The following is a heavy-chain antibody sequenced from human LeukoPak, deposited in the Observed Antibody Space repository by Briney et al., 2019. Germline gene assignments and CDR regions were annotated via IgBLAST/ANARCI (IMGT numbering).Heavy chain of an antibody. CDR2: IYHSGTT. V-gene: IGHV4-4*02. CDR1: GGSLSSSTW. J-gene: IGHJ4*02. Sequence: SGTLSLTCTVSGGSLSSSTWWNWVRQPPGKGLEWIGQIYHSGTTNYNPSLKSRVSISVDESKNQFSLNLTSVTAADTAVYFCARHPNYYGSGWGQGIQVTVS. D-gene: IGHD3-10*01. CDR3: ARHPNYYGSG.